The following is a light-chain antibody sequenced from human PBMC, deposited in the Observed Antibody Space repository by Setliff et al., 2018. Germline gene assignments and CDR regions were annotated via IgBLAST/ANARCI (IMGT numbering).Light chain of an antibody. Sequence: QSALTQPASVSGSPGQSITISCTGTSSDVGGYKYVSWYQQHPGKAPKLMIYEVSNRPSGVSKRFSGSKSGNTASLTISGLQAEDEADYYCCSYTSSDTVVFGTGTKVTVL. CDR1: SSDVGGYKY. CDR2: EVS. V-gene: IGLV2-14*01. J-gene: IGLJ1*01. CDR3: CSYTSSDTVV.